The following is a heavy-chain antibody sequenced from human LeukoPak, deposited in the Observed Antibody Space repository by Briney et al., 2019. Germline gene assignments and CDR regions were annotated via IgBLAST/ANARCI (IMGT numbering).Heavy chain of an antibody. Sequence: GGSLRLSCAASGFTFSSYSMNWVRHAPGKGLEWVSSISISSSYIYYAYSVKSRFTISRDNAKNSLYLQMNRLRAEDTAVYYCARDSRGVYDSSGYFVYWGQGTLVTVSS. J-gene: IGHJ4*02. D-gene: IGHD3-22*01. V-gene: IGHV3-21*01. CDR2: ISISSSYI. CDR1: GFTFSSYS. CDR3: ARDSRGVYDSSGYFVY.